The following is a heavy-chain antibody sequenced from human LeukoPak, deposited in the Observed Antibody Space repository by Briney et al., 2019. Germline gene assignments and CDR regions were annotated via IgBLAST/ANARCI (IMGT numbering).Heavy chain of an antibody. Sequence: SETLSLTXTVSGGSISSYYWSWIRQAPGKGLEWLGYIYYSGSTNYNPSLKSRVTISVDTSKNQFSLKLSSVTAADTAVYYCASTYYYDSSGYSPYYYYYYMDVWGKGTTVTVSS. CDR1: GGSISSYY. J-gene: IGHJ6*03. V-gene: IGHV4-59*01. CDR3: ASTYYYDSSGYSPYYYYYYMDV. D-gene: IGHD3-22*01. CDR2: IYYSGST.